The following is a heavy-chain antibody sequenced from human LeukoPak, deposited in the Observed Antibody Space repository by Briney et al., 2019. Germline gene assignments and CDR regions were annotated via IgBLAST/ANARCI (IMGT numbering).Heavy chain of an antibody. CDR3: ARDLAGYDILTY. CDR2: INPSGGST. J-gene: IGHJ4*02. CDR1: GYTFTSYY. V-gene: IGHV1-46*01. D-gene: IGHD3-9*01. Sequence: ASVKVSCKASGYTFTSYYIHWVRQAPGQGLEWMLIINPSGGSTSYAQKFQGRVTMTRDTSTSTVYMELSGLRSEDTAVYYCARDLAGYDILTYWGQGTLVTVSS.